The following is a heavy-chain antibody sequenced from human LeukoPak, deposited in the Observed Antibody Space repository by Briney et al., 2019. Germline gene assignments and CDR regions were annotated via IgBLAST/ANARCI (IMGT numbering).Heavy chain of an antibody. Sequence: SETLSLTCTVSGASVSGSAYYWGWIRQPPGTGLEWIGNIYYSGSTYYNESLESRVTISIDTSKNQFSLKLNSVTAADTAMYYCARTRDPPYYFDYWGQGTLVTVSS. CDR3: ARTRDPPYYFDY. CDR2: IYYSGST. D-gene: IGHD4-11*01. J-gene: IGHJ4*02. V-gene: IGHV4-39*01. CDR1: GASVSGSAYY.